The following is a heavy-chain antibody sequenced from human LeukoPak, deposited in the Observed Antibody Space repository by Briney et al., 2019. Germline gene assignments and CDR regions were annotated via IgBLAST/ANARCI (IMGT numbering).Heavy chain of an antibody. CDR3: ARPMVRGVIIKGANWFDP. D-gene: IGHD3-10*01. CDR2: IYYSGIT. CDR1: GGSISSSSYY. Sequence: SETLSLTCTVSGGSISSSSYYWGWIRQPPGKWLEWIGSIYYSGITYYNPSLKSRVTISVDTSKNQFSLKLSSVPAADTAVYYCARPMVRGVIIKGANWFDPWGQGTLVTVSS. V-gene: IGHV4-39*07. J-gene: IGHJ5*02.